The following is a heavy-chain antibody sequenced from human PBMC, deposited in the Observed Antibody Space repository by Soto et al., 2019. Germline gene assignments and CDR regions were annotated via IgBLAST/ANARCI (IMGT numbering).Heavy chain of an antibody. CDR1: GYNFNTYW. CDR2: IYPDDSDT. Sequence: PXDSLTVSCKGSGYNFNTYWVALVRQPRGKGLEWMGIIYPDDSDTKYSPSFEGQVTISADTSISTAYLEWSSLKAWDTAMYYCARGGAWGTYYDDSSGYLRGDVWDQGTSVAVAS. D-gene: IGHD3-22*01. CDR3: ARGGAWGTYYDDSSGYLRGDV. V-gene: IGHV5-51*01. J-gene: IGHJ6*02.